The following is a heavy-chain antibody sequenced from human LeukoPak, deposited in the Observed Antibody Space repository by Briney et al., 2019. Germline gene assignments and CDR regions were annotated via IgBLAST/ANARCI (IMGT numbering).Heavy chain of an antibody. Sequence: LSGGSLSPPCAPSGFTLASNAMSWARQAPGKGLGWVSAISGSGGSTYYADSVKGRFTISRDNSKNTLYLQVNSLRPEDTAVYYCASNIAVAGPFDLWGRGTLVTVSS. CDR1: GFTLASNA. CDR2: ISGSGGST. J-gene: IGHJ2*01. D-gene: IGHD6-19*01. V-gene: IGHV3-23*01. CDR3: ASNIAVAGPFDL.